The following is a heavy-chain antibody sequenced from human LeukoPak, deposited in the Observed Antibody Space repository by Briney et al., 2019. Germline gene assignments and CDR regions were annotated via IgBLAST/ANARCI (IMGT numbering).Heavy chain of an antibody. V-gene: IGHV1-18*01. D-gene: IGHD5/OR15-5a*01. CDR1: GYTFTNYG. CDR2: ISGYSGNT. Sequence: ASVKVSCKASGYTFTNYGISLVRQAPGQGLEGMGWISGYSGNTKYAEKIQGRVTMTTDTSTSTTYMELRSLRSDDTAVYYCARDAVSTTTVGGIDYWGQGTLVTVSS. CDR3: ARDAVSTTTVGGIDY. J-gene: IGHJ4*02.